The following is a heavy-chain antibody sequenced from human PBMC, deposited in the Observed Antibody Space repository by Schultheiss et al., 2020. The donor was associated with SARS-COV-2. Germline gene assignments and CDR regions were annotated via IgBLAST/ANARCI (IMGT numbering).Heavy chain of an antibody. J-gene: IGHJ5*02. CDR1: GGSISSGGYY. Sequence: SETLSLTCTVSGGSISSGGYYWSWIRQHPGKGLEWIGYIYYSGSTYYNPSLKSRVTISVDTSKNQFSLKLSSVTAADTAVYYCARALTGGSNFNWFDPWGQGTLVTVSS. D-gene: IGHD6-25*01. CDR2: IYYSGST. V-gene: IGHV4-31*03. CDR3: ARALTGGSNFNWFDP.